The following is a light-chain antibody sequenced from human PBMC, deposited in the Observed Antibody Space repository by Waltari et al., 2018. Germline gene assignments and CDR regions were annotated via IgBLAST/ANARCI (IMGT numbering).Light chain of an antibody. CDR2: AAS. V-gene: IGKV1-9*01. J-gene: IGKJ3*01. Sequence: DIQLTQSPSFLSASVGARVTITCRASQGISSYLAWYQQKPGKAPKLLIYAASTLQSGVPSRFSGSGSGTEFTLTISSLQPEDFATYYCQQGFTFGPGTKVDIK. CDR1: QGISSY. CDR3: QQGFT.